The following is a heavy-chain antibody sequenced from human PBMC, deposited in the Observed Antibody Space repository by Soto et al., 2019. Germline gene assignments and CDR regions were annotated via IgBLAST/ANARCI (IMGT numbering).Heavy chain of an antibody. J-gene: IGHJ4*02. V-gene: IGHV3-23*01. CDR2: ISDTGGDS. Sequence: GGSLRLSXAASGFTFINYAMSWVRQSPGKGLEWVSSISDTGGDSYYADSMDGRFTVSRDNSKNTLYLQINSLRAEDTAIYYCVRDLYRSATMPCLDHWGQGALVTVSS. CDR1: GFTFINYA. CDR3: VRDLYRSATMPCLDH. D-gene: IGHD1-1*01.